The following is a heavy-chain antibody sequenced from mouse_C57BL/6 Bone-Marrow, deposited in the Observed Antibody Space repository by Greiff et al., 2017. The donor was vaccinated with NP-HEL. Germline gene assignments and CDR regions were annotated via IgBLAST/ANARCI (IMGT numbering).Heavy chain of an antibody. V-gene: IGHV3-6*01. D-gene: IGHD1-1*01. Sequence: EVKLMESGPGLVKPSQSLSLTCSVPGYSITSGYYWNWLRQFPGNKLEWMGYISYDGSNNYNPSLKNRISITRDTSKNQFFLKLNSVTTEDTATYYCARRYGSSYPDWYFDVWGTGTTVTVSS. CDR1: GYSITSGYY. CDR3: ARRYGSSYPDWYFDV. J-gene: IGHJ1*03. CDR2: ISYDGSN.